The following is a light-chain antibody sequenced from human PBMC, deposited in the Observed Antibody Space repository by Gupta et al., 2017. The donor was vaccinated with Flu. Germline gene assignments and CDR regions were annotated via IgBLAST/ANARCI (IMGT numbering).Light chain of an antibody. CDR1: QKLRNC. Sequence: PSSLSASIRDRITNTFRASQKLRNCLNWYQQKPGQAPKLLIYSGSNFQSGVPSRFSGSGSGTDFTLTISSLRPEDFADYYCQQTYLTPRTFGQGTKVEI. CDR3: QQTYLTPRT. CDR2: SGS. J-gene: IGKJ1*01. V-gene: IGKV1-39*01.